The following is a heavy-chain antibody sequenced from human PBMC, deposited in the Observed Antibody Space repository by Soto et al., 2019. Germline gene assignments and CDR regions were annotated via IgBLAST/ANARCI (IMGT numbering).Heavy chain of an antibody. D-gene: IGHD2-2*02. CDR3: ARDIKYCSSTSCYTVGYYYYGMDV. V-gene: IGHV3-48*02. CDR2: ISSSSSTI. Sequence: QPGGSLRLSCAASGFTFSSYSMNWVRQAPGKGLEWVSYISSSSSTIYYADSVKGRFTISRDNAKNSLYLQMNSLRDEDTAVYYCARDIKYCSSTSCYTVGYYYYGMDVWGQGTTVTVSS. CDR1: GFTFSSYS. J-gene: IGHJ6*02.